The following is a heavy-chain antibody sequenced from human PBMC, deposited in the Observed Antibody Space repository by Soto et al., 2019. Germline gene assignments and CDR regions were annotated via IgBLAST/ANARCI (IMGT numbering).Heavy chain of an antibody. CDR2: ISAYNGNT. J-gene: IGHJ4*02. CDR1: ADTFTSYG. CDR3: ARDGPPIDY. V-gene: IGHV1-18*01. Sequence: SADTFTSYGISWVRQAPGQGLEWMGWISAYNGNTNYVQKLQGRVTMTTDTSTSTAYMELRSLRSDDTAVYYCARDGPPIDYWGQGTLVTVSS.